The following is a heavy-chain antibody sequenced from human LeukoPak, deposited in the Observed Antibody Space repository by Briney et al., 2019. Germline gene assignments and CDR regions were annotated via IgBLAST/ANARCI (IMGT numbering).Heavy chain of an antibody. CDR2: ITNSGTTI. D-gene: IGHD3-16*02. CDR1: GFTFTDYY. CDR3: ARVNMITFGGVIVNGTFDY. V-gene: IGHV3-11*04. Sequence: GGSLRLSCAASGFTFTDYYMSWIRQAPGKGLEGVSYITNSGTTIYYADSVKGRFTISRDNAKNSLYLQMNSLRAEDTAVYYCARVNMITFGGVIVNGTFDYWGQGTLVTVSS. J-gene: IGHJ4*02.